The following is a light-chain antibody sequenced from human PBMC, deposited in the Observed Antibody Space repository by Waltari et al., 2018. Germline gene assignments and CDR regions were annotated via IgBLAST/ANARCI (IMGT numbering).Light chain of an antibody. CDR1: SSDVGGYNY. Sequence: QSALTQPASVSGSPGQSITISCTGTSSDVGGYNYVSWYQQHPGKAPKLIIYEVSNRPSGVSNRCSGSKSGNTASLTISGLQAEDEADYYCSSYTSSSTYWVFGGGTKLTVL. J-gene: IGLJ3*02. V-gene: IGLV2-14*01. CDR3: SSYTSSSTYWV. CDR2: EVS.